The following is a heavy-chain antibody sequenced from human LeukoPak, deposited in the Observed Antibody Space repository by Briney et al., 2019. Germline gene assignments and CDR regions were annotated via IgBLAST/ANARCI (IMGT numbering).Heavy chain of an antibody. CDR2: INHSGST. J-gene: IGHJ4*02. CDR1: GGSFSGYY. Sequence: SETLSLTCAVYGGSFSGYYWSWIRRLPGKGLEWIGEINHSGSTNYNPSIKSRVTISVDTSKNQFSLKLSSVTAADTAVYYCARRGQSAYVYWGEGTLVTVSS. CDR3: ARRGQSAYVY. D-gene: IGHD3-3*01. V-gene: IGHV4-34*01.